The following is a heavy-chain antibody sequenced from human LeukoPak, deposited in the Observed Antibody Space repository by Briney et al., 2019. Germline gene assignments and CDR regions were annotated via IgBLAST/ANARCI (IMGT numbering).Heavy chain of an antibody. CDR1: SASISSGGYY. J-gene: IGHJ4*02. Sequence: SQTLCLTCTVSSASISSGGYYWTWIRQYPGKGLEWIGYIYHSGSPYYNPSLRSRVTISVDTSKNQVSLNVTPVTAADTAVYYCVRSGRNQLWLSLDYWGQGTLVTVSS. CDR3: VRSGRNQLWLSLDY. V-gene: IGHV4-31*03. CDR2: IYHSGSP. D-gene: IGHD5-18*01.